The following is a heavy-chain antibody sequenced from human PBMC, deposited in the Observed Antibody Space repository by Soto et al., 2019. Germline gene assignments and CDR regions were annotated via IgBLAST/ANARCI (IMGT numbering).Heavy chain of an antibody. J-gene: IGHJ6*02. CDR3: ARDRGSGWGVDYYGMDV. CDR1: GFTFSSNA. CDR2: ISYDGSNK. Sequence: QVQVVESGGGVVQPGRSLRLSCAVSGFTFSSNAMHCVRQAPGKGLEWVAVISYDGSNKYYADSVKGRFTISRDNSKNTLYLQMNSLRAEDTAVYYCARDRGSGWGVDYYGMDVWGQGTTVTVSS. V-gene: IGHV3-30-3*01. D-gene: IGHD6-19*01.